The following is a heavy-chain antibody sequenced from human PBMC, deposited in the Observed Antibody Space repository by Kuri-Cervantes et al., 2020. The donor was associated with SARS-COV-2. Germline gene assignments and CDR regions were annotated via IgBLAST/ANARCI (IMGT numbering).Heavy chain of an antibody. J-gene: IGHJ4*02. D-gene: IGHD6-19*01. CDR1: GYTFTGYY. CDR2: INPNSGGT. V-gene: IGHV1-2*02. Sequence: ASVKVSCKASGYTFTGYYMHWVRQAPGQGLEWMGWINPNSGGTNYAQKFQGRVTMTRDTSISTAYMELGRLRSDDTAVYYCAREGIAVAGTFDWGQGTLVTVSS. CDR3: AREGIAVAGTFD.